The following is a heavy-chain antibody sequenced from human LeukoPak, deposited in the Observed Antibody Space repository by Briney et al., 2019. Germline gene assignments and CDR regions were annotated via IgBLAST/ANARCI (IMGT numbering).Heavy chain of an antibody. V-gene: IGHV3-74*01. CDR2: INGDGSSA. CDR3: ARPQHGDLYAFDI. CDR1: GVTFSSYW. J-gene: IGHJ3*02. Sequence: GVSLRLSCAASGVTFSSYWMHWVRQAPGKRLVWVSRINGDGSSATYADSVKGRFTISRDSAKNTVYLQMNSLRAEDTAVYYCARPQHGDLYAFDIWGQGTMVTVSS. D-gene: IGHD4-17*01.